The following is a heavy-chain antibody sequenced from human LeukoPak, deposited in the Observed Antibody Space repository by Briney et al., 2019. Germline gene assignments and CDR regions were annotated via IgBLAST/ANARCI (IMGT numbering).Heavy chain of an antibody. Sequence: ASVKVSCKASGYTFTGYYMHWVRQAPGQGPEWMGRINPNSGGTNYAQKFQGRVTMTRDTSISTAYMELSRLRSDDKAVYYCARSVYYYDSSGPNYWGQGTLVTVSA. CDR1: GYTFTGYY. CDR3: ARSVYYYDSSGPNY. V-gene: IGHV1-2*06. CDR2: INPNSGGT. D-gene: IGHD3-22*01. J-gene: IGHJ4*02.